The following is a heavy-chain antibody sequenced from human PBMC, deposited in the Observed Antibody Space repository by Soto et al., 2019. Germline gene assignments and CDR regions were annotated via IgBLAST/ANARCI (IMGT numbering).Heavy chain of an antibody. D-gene: IGHD6-13*01. CDR1: GFTFDDYA. CDR3: AKDGGAAAFPPDWFDP. J-gene: IGHJ5*02. Sequence: EVQLVESGGGLVQPGRSLRLSCAASGFTFDDYAMHWVRQAPGKGLGWVSGISWNSGSIDYADSVKGRFTISRDNAKNSLYLQMNSLIVEDTALYYCAKDGGAAAFPPDWFDPWGQGTLVTVFS. CDR2: ISWNSGSI. V-gene: IGHV3-9*01.